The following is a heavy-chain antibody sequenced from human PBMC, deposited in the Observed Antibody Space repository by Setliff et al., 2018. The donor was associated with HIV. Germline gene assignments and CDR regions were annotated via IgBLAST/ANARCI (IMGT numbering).Heavy chain of an antibody. CDR1: GGSIDSFSYY. CDR3: AICGGDCYSLDY. J-gene: IGHJ4*02. CDR2: IYHSGST. D-gene: IGHD2-21*02. Sequence: SETLSLTCAVSGGSIDSFSYYWGWIRQTPGKELEWIGNIYHSGSTNYNPSLKSRAAISVDRSKRHFFLKLRSVTAADTAVYYCAICGGDCYSLDYWGQGTLVTVSS. V-gene: IGHV4-39*02.